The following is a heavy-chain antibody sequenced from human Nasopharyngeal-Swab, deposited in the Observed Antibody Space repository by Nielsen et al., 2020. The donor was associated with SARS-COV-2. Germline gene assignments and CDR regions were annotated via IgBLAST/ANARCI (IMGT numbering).Heavy chain of an antibody. CDR3: AREGYSSSWFF. CDR2: ISSSGSTI. V-gene: IGHV3-11*01. Sequence: GESLKISCAASGFTFSDYYMSWIRQAQGKGLEWVSYISSSGSTIYYADSVKGRFTISRDNAKNSLYLQMNSLRAEDTAVYYCAREGYSSSWFFWGQGTLVTVSS. CDR1: GFTFSDYY. J-gene: IGHJ4*02. D-gene: IGHD6-13*01.